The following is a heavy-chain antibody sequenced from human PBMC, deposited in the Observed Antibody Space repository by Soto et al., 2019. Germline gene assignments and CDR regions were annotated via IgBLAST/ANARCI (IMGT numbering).Heavy chain of an antibody. CDR1: GGSISSYY. V-gene: IGHV4-59*08. J-gene: IGHJ4*02. CDR3: ARQDHGDYTFDY. D-gene: IGHD4-17*01. Sequence: SETLSLTCTVSGGSISSYYWSWIRQPPGKGLEWIGYIYYSGSTNYNPSLKSRVTISVDTSKNQFSLKLSSVTAADTAVYYCARQDHGDYTFDYWGQGTLVTVSS. CDR2: IYYSGST.